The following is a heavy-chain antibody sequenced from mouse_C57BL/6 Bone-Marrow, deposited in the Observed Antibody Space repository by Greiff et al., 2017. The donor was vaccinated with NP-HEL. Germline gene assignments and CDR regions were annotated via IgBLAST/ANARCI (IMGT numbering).Heavy chain of an antibody. CDR2: ISDGGSYT. J-gene: IGHJ4*01. Sequence: EVQGVESGGGLVKPGGSLKLSCAASGFTFSSYAMPWVRQTPEKRLEWVATISDGGSYTYYPDNVKGRSTISRDNAKNNLYLQMSHLKSEDTAMYYCANLRDYYAMDYWGQGTSVTVSS. CDR1: GFTFSSYA. D-gene: IGHD1-1*01. V-gene: IGHV5-4*01. CDR3: ANLRDYYAMDY.